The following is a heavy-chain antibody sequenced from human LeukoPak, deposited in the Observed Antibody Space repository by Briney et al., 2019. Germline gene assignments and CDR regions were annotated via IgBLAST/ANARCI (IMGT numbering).Heavy chain of an antibody. V-gene: IGHV4-39*02. CDR3: ARGGIAAAGSNWFDP. Sequence: SETLSLTCTVSGASTKNKFYFWGWIRQAPGKEMEWIGSVFYNGDTTYNPFFKSRATISIDMSQRQISLRLTSVTAADTAVYYCARGGIAAAGSNWFDPWGQGTLVTVSS. D-gene: IGHD6-13*01. J-gene: IGHJ5*02. CDR1: GASTKNKFYF. CDR2: VFYNGDT.